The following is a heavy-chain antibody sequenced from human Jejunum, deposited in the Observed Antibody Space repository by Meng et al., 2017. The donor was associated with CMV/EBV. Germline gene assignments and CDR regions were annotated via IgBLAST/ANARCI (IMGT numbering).Heavy chain of an antibody. CDR2: MNQDGSER. J-gene: IGHJ4*02. D-gene: IGHD3-16*01. CDR1: GFIFGEDW. V-gene: IGHV3-7*01. Sequence: AGSGFIFGEDWRSGVRQVPGKGREWAENMNQDGSERYYRDSVKGRFVIYRDNAQNSVYLQMNNLRAEDTGVYFCARPLGGHVWSPWGQGTQVTVSS. CDR3: ARPLGGHVWSP.